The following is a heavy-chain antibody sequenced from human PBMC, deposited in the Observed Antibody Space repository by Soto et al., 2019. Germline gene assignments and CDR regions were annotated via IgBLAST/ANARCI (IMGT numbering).Heavy chain of an antibody. CDR3: ARDRSGSFSGGSCYMDYGMDV. V-gene: IGHV1-69*01. J-gene: IGHJ6*02. CDR2: IIPIFDTA. Sequence: QVQLVQSGAEVKKPGSSVKVSCKASGGTFSSYAISWVRQAPGQGLEWMGGIIPIFDTANYAQKFQGRVMIKAEDSTSTAYIELRSLRSEETAVYYCARDRSGSFSGGSCYMDYGMDVWGQGTTGTGSS. CDR1: GGTFSSYA. D-gene: IGHD2-15*01.